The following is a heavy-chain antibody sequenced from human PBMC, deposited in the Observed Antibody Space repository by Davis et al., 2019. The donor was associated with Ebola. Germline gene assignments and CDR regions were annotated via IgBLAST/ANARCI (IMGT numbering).Heavy chain of an antibody. CDR3: AGGDSSSWDGWFDP. CDR1: GGSISSSSYS. CDR2: IYYSGST. J-gene: IGHJ5*02. Sequence: SETLSLTCTVSGGSISSSSYSWGWIRQPPGKGREWIGSIYYSGSTYYNPSLKSRVTISVDTSKNQFSLKPSSVTAADTAVYYCAGGDSSSWDGWFDPWGQGTLVTVSS. D-gene: IGHD6-13*01. V-gene: IGHV4-39*01.